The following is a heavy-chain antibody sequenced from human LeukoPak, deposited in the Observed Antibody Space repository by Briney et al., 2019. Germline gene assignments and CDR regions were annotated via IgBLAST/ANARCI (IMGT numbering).Heavy chain of an antibody. Sequence: GGSLRLSCAASGFTFSSSWMTWVRQAPGKGLEWVANIKQDGSEKYYVDSVKGRFTISRDNAKNSLYLQMNSLRAEDTAVYYCARDLYGSSRPLYAFDIWGQGTMVTVSS. CDR1: GFTFSSSW. CDR3: ARDLYGSSRPLYAFDI. CDR2: IKQDGSEK. J-gene: IGHJ3*02. D-gene: IGHD6-6*01. V-gene: IGHV3-7*01.